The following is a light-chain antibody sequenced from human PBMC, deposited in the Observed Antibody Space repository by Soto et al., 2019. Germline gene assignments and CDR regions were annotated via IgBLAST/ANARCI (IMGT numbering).Light chain of an antibody. V-gene: IGLV2-14*01. CDR1: SSGIGAYNY. J-gene: IGLJ1*01. CDR2: EVS. Sequence: QSVLTQPASVSGSPGQSITISCTGTSSGIGAYNYVSWYQQHPGKAPKLMIYEVSNRPSGVSNRFSGSKSGNTASLTISGLQAEDEADYYCSSYTITSTRVFGTGTKVTVL. CDR3: SSYTITSTRV.